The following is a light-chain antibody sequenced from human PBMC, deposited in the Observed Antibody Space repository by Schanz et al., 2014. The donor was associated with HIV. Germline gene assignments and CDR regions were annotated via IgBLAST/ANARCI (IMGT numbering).Light chain of an antibody. CDR2: DVT. CDR1: SSDVGGYDL. J-gene: IGLJ2*01. V-gene: IGLV2-11*01. CDR3: SSYAGSKNLVV. Sequence: QSALTQPRSVSGSPGQSVTISCSGTSSDVGGYDLVSWYQHHPGKAPKLLILDVTKRASGVPARFSGSKSGSTASLTISGLQAEDEADYYCSSYAGSKNLVVFGGGTKLTVL.